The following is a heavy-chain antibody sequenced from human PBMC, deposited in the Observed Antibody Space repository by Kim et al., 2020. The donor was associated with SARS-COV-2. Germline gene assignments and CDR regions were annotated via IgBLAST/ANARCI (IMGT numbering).Heavy chain of an antibody. Sequence: ASVKVSCKASGYTFTGYYMHWVRQAPGQGLEWMGRINPNSGGTNYAQKFQGRVTMTRDTSISTAYMELSRLRSDDTAVYYCARDLARPVLRYFDWLGYWGQGTLVTVSS. D-gene: IGHD3-9*01. CDR2: INPNSGGT. CDR3: ARDLARPVLRYFDWLGY. J-gene: IGHJ4*02. CDR1: GYTFTGYY. V-gene: IGHV1-2*06.